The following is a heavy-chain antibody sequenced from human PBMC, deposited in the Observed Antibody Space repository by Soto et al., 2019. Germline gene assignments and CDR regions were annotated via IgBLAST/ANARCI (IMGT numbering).Heavy chain of an antibody. J-gene: IGHJ4*02. CDR3: ARYRGDAYNWN. D-gene: IGHD1-1*01. V-gene: IGHV1-69*02. CDR2: IIPILGIG. Sequence: QVQLVQSGAEVKKPGSSVKVSCKASGGTFSSYTISWVRQAPGQGLEWMGRIIPILGIGNYAQKFQGRVTITADKATSTAYMELSSLRSEDTAVYYCARYRGDAYNWNWGQGTLVTVSS. CDR1: GGTFSSYT.